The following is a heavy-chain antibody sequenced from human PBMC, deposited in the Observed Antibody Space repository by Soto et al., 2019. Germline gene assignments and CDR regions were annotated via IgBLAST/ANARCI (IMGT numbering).Heavy chain of an antibody. V-gene: IGHV3-30*18. J-gene: IGHJ4*02. CDR1: GFTFSSYG. CDR2: ISYDGSNK. CDR3: AKDQGWQWLLGYFDY. D-gene: IGHD6-19*01. Sequence: VQLVESGGGVVQPGRSLRLSCAASGFTFSSYGMHWVRQAPGKGLEWVAVISYDGSNKYYADSVKGRFTISRDNSKNTLYLQMNSLRAEDTAVYYCAKDQGWQWLLGYFDYWGQGTLVTVSS.